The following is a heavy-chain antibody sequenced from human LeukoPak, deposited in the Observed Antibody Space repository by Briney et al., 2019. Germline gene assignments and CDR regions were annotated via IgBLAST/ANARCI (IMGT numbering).Heavy chain of an antibody. D-gene: IGHD6-13*01. Sequence: SETLSLICAVYGGSFSGYYWSWIRQPPGKGLEWIGEINHSGSTNYNPSLKSRVTISVDTSKNQFSLKLSSVTAADTAVYYCARHTLLGSSWYYLTRGKVDYWGQGTLVTVSS. CDR3: ARHTLLGSSWYYLTRGKVDY. CDR1: GGSFSGYY. J-gene: IGHJ4*02. V-gene: IGHV4-34*01. CDR2: INHSGST.